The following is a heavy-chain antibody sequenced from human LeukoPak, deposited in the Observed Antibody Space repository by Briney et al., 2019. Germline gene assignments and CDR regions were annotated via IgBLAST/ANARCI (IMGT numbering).Heavy chain of an antibody. CDR1: GYTFTSYD. CDR3: ARGRIAVAGTFLNYYYGMDV. D-gene: IGHD6-19*01. J-gene: IGHJ6*02. V-gene: IGHV1-2*02. CDR2: INPNSGGT. Sequence: PRASVKVSCKASGYTFTSYDINWVRQATGQGLEWMGWINPNSGGTNYAQKFQGRVTMTRDTSISTAYMELSRLRSDDTAVYYCARGRIAVAGTFLNYYYGMDVWGQGTTVTVSS.